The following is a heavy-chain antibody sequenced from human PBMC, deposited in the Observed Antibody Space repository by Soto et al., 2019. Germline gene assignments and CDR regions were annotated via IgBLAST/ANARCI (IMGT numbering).Heavy chain of an antibody. CDR3: ARDRSGYDFPYFDY. CDR1: GFTFSSYS. D-gene: IGHD5-12*01. J-gene: IGHJ4*02. V-gene: IGHV3-21*01. CDR2: ISSSSSYI. Sequence: GGSLRLSCAASGFTFSSYSMNWVRQAPGKGLEWVSSISSSSSYIYYADSVKGRFTISRDNAKNSLYLQMNSLRAEDTAVYYCARDRSGYDFPYFDYWGQGTLVTVYS.